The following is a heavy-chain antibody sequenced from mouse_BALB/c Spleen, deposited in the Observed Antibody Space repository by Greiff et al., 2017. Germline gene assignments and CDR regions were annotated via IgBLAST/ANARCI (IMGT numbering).Heavy chain of an antibody. J-gene: IGHJ3*01. D-gene: IGHD2-4*01. CDR2: ISSGGSYT. Sequence: DVHLVESGGGLVKPGGSLKLSCAASGFTFSSYAMSWVRQSPEKRLEWVAEISSGGSYTYYPDTVTGRFTISRDNAKNTLYLEMSSLRSEDTAMYYCERRGGCDYDDGVAYWGQGTLVTVSA. CDR3: ERRGGCDYDDGVAY. CDR1: GFTFSSYA. V-gene: IGHV5-9-4*01.